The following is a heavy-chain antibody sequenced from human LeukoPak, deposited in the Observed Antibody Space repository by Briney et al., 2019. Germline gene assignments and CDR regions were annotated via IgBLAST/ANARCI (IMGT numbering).Heavy chain of an antibody. D-gene: IGHD3-22*01. CDR3: ARVRYYDSSGYYNNFDY. J-gene: IGHJ4*02. Sequence: ASVKVSCKASGYTFTSYAMHWVRQAPGQRLEWMGWINAGNGNTKYSQKFQGRVTITRDTSASTAYMELSSLRSEGTAVYYCARVRYYDSSGYYNNFDYWGQGTLVTVSS. V-gene: IGHV1-3*01. CDR1: GYTFTSYA. CDR2: INAGNGNT.